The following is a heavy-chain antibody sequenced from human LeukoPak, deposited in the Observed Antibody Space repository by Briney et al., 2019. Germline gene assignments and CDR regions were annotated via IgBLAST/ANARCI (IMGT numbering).Heavy chain of an antibody. CDR2: IWFDGTYE. Sequence: GGSLRLSCAASGFTFSSNGMHWVRQAPGKGLEWVALIWFDGTYEYYADSVKGRFTISRDNSNKTLYLQMNSLRAEDTAVYYCAKERDYAEDMDVWGKGTTVTVSS. D-gene: IGHD4-17*01. CDR1: GFTFSSNG. CDR3: AKERDYAEDMDV. V-gene: IGHV3-33*06. J-gene: IGHJ6*03.